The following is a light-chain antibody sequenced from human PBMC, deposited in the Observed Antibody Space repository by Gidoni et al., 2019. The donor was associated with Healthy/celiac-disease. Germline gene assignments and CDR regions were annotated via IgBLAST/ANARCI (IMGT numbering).Light chain of an antibody. CDR3: CSYAGSSYV. CDR1: SSDVGSYNL. CDR2: EGS. V-gene: IGLV2-23*01. Sequence: HSALPQPSSLYGSPGQSITISCTGTSSDVGSYNLVSWYQQHPGKAPKLMIYEGSKRPSGVSNRFSGSKSGNTASLTISGLQAEDEADYYCCSYAGSSYVFGTGTKVTVL. J-gene: IGLJ1*01.